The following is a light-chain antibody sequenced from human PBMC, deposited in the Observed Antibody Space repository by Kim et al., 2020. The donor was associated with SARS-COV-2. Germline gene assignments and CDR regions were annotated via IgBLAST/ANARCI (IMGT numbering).Light chain of an antibody. J-gene: IGKJ4*01. Sequence: EIVLTQSPATLSLSPGERVTLSCRASQSVSSYLAWYQHKPGQPPRLLIYDASNRATGIPARFSGSGSGTDFTLTIISLEPEDFAVYYCQQRSNWPLTFGGGTKVEI. V-gene: IGKV3-11*01. CDR2: DAS. CDR3: QQRSNWPLT. CDR1: QSVSSY.